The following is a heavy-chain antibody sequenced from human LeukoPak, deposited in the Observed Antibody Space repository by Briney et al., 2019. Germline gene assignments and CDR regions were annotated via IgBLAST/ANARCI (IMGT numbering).Heavy chain of an antibody. Sequence: SETLSLTCTVSGGSISSGGYYWSWIRQPPGKGLEWIGYIYHSGSTYYNPSLKSRVTISVDTSKNQFSLKLSSVTAADTAVYYCARVSSGWYVVGYWGQGTLVTVSS. CDR1: GGSISSGGYY. V-gene: IGHV4-30-2*01. D-gene: IGHD6-19*01. CDR2: IYHSGST. CDR3: ARVSSGWYVVGY. J-gene: IGHJ4*02.